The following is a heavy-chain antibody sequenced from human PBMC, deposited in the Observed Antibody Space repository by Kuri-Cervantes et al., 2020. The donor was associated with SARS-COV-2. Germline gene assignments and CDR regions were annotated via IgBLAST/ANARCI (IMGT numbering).Heavy chain of an antibody. D-gene: IGHD6-19*01. J-gene: IGHJ4*02. CDR3: ARDSGRYSSGWYTRRTPYFDY. V-gene: IGHV3-7*01. CDR1: GFTFSSYW. CDR2: IKQDGSEK. Sequence: GESLKISCAASGFTFSSYWMSWVRQAPGKGLEWVANIKQDGSEKYYVDSEKGRFTISRDNAKNSLYLQMNSLRAEDTAVYYCARDSGRYSSGWYTRRTPYFDYWGQGTLVTVSS.